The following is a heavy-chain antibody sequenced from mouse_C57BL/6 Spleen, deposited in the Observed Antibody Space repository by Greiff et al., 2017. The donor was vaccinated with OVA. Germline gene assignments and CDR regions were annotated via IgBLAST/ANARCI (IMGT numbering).Heavy chain of an antibody. D-gene: IGHD3-3*01. Sequence: QVQLQQSGAELARPGASVKLSCKASGYTFTSYGISWVKQRTGQGLEWIGEIYPRSGNTYYNEKFKGKATLTADKSSSTAYMELRSLTSEDSAVYFCARWGLISYYFDYWGQGTTLTVSS. J-gene: IGHJ2*01. CDR2: IYPRSGNT. CDR1: GYTFTSYG. V-gene: IGHV1-81*01. CDR3: ARWGLISYYFDY.